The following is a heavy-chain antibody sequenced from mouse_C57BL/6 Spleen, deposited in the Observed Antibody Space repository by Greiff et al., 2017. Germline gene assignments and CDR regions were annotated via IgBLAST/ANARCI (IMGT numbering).Heavy chain of an antibody. D-gene: IGHD2-3*01. J-gene: IGHJ4*01. Sequence: EVQLVESGPGMVKPSQSLSLTCTVTGYSITSGYDWHWIRHFPGNKLEWMGYISYSGSPNNNPFTNSRISITHDPSRKHFFLKLNSVTDEDTATYYCARGDGYYGAMDYWGQGTSVTVSS. CDR1: GYSITSGYD. CDR2: ISYSGSP. CDR3: ARGDGYYGAMDY. V-gene: IGHV3-1*01.